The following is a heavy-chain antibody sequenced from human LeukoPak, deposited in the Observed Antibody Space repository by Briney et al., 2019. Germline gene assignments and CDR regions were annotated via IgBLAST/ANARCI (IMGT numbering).Heavy chain of an antibody. CDR3: AKWLDSWYFDN. Sequence: GGSLRLSCAASGFTFSSYAMSWVRQAPGKGLEWVSGISGSGVTTYYADSVEGRFTISRDNSKNMLYLQPNSLRVEDTAVYYCAKWLDSWYFDNWGQGTLVTVSS. V-gene: IGHV3-23*01. J-gene: IGHJ4*02. D-gene: IGHD6-13*01. CDR1: GFTFSSYA. CDR2: ISGSGVTT.